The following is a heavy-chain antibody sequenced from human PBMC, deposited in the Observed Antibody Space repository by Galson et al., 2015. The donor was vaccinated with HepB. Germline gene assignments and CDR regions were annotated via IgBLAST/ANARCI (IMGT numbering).Heavy chain of an antibody. CDR2: ISNNGGNK. J-gene: IGHJ4*02. CDR1: GFAFSDYG. V-gene: IGHV3-30*03. CDR3: AREVNNGWYFDD. Sequence: SLRLSCAASGFAFSDYGMHWVRQAPGKGLEWVAVISNNGGNKDYADSVKGRFTISRDNSKNTLYLQMNSLRAEDTAVYYCAREVNNGWYFDDWGQGTLVTVSS. D-gene: IGHD6-19*01.